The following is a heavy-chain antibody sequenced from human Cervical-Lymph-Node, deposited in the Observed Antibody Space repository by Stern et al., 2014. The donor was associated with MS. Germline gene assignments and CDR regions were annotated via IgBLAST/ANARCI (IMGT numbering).Heavy chain of an antibody. CDR2: INPADSDT. CDR3: ATVDTEIHSPFDY. Sequence: VQLVESGAEVKKPGESLKISCKGSGYSFTSYWIGWVRQMPGKGLEWMGVINPADSDTRFSPSFQGQVTISADKSISTACLQWSSLKASDTAIYYCATVDTEIHSPFDYWGQGTLVTVSS. J-gene: IGHJ4*02. D-gene: IGHD5-18*01. V-gene: IGHV5-51*01. CDR1: GYSFTSYW.